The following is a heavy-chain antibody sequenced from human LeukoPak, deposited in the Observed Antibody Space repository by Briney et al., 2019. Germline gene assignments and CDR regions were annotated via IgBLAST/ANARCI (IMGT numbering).Heavy chain of an antibody. J-gene: IGHJ4*02. CDR3: ARAGDSSGYEYYFDY. D-gene: IGHD3-22*01. Sequence: SETLSLTCTVSGGSISSYYWSWIRQPAGKGLEWIGRIYTSGSTNYNPSLKSRVTMSVDMSTNQFSLKLSSVTAADTAVYYCARAGDSSGYEYYFDYWGQGTLVTVSS. V-gene: IGHV4-4*07. CDR2: IYTSGST. CDR1: GGSISSYY.